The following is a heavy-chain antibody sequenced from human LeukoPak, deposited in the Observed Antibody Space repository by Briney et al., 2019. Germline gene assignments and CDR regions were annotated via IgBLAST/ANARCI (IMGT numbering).Heavy chain of an antibody. CDR3: ARDSYGSLSYFDY. CDR1: GGSFSGYY. CDR2: INHSGST. D-gene: IGHD5-18*01. J-gene: IGHJ4*02. V-gene: IGHV4-34*01. Sequence: SETLSLTCAVYGGSFSGYYWSWIRQPPGKGLEWIGEINHSGSTNYNPSLKSRVTISVDTSKNQFSLKLSSVTAADTAVYYCARDSYGSLSYFDYWGQGTLVTVS.